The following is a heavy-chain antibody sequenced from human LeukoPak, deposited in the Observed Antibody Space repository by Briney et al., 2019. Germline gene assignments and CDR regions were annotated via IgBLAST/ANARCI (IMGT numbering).Heavy chain of an antibody. D-gene: IGHD6-19*01. J-gene: IGHJ5*02. V-gene: IGHV3-7*01. CDR1: GFSINNYW. CDR3: ARQAGVT. CDR2: IKGDASEK. Sequence: GGSLRFSGAVSGFSINNYWMTWYRKAPGKGLECVAHIKGDASEKYYLDSVKGRFTISRDNAKNSLYLQMNSLRAEDTAVYYCARQAGVTWGQGTLVTVSS.